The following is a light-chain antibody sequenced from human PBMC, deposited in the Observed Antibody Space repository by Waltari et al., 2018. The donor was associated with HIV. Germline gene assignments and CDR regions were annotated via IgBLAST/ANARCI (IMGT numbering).Light chain of an antibody. CDR1: QSISSN. CDR2: GAS. CDR3: QQFNNWPPWS. V-gene: IGKV3-15*01. Sequence: EIVMTQSPAPLYVSPGEKATPSCRASQSISSNLAWYQQRAGQAPRLLIYGASTRATGIPARFSGSGSGTELTLTISSLQSEDFAVYYCQQFNNWPPWSFGQGTKVDIK. J-gene: IGKJ1*01.